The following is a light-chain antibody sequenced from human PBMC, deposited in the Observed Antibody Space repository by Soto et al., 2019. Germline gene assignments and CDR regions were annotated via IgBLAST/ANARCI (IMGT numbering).Light chain of an antibody. CDR1: QGISSY. CDR3: QQYYSYPHT. CDR2: AAS. Sequence: AIRMTQSPSSFSASTGDRVTITCRASQGISSYLAWYQQKPGKAPKLLIYAASTLQSGVPSRFSGSGSGTDFTLTISCLQSEDFETYYCQQYYSYPHTVGQGTKVEI. V-gene: IGKV1-8*01. J-gene: IGKJ1*01.